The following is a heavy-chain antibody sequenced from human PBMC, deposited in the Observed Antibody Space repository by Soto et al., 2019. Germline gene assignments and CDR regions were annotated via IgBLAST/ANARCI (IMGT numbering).Heavy chain of an antibody. Sequence: ESGGGLVQPGGSLRLSCAASGFTFSSYWMSWVRQAPGKGLEWVANIKQDGSEKYYVDSVKGRFTISRDNAKNSLYLQMNSLRAEDTAVYYCARDTPAYYYDSSGYNDAFDIWGQGTMVTVSS. V-gene: IGHV3-7*03. CDR2: IKQDGSEK. CDR3: ARDTPAYYYDSSGYNDAFDI. J-gene: IGHJ3*02. CDR1: GFTFSSYW. D-gene: IGHD3-22*01.